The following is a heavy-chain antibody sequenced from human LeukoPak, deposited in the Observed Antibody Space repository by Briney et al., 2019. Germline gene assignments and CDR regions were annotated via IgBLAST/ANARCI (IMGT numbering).Heavy chain of an antibody. CDR1: GYSFTSYW. CDR2: IYPADSQT. CDR3: ATSFAVFGTLNWLDP. J-gene: IGHJ5*02. D-gene: IGHD3-16*01. Sequence: GESLKISCKASGYSFTSYWIAWVRQMPGKGLEWMGIIYPADSQTIFSPSFQGQVTLSADKSVNTAYLQWSSLKASDTAMYYCATSFAVFGTLNWLDPWGQGTLVTVSS. V-gene: IGHV5-51*01.